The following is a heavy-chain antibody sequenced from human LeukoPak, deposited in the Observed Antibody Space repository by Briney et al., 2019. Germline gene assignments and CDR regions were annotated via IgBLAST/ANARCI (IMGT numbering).Heavy chain of an antibody. J-gene: IGHJ4*02. CDR3: AKDFASGIDY. V-gene: IGHV3-30*02. CDR2: IRYDGINK. Sequence: GGSLRLSCAASGFTFSSYGMHWVRQAPGKGLEWVAFIRYDGINKYYADSVKGRFTISRDNSKNTLYLQMNSLRAEDTAVYYCAKDFASGIDYWGQGTLVTVSS. CDR1: GFTFSSYG.